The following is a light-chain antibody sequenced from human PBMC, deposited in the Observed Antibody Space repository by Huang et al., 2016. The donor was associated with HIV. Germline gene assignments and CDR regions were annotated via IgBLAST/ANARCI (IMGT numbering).Light chain of an antibody. J-gene: IGKJ2*01. V-gene: IGKV3-20*01. Sequence: EIVLTQSPGTLSLSPGARATLSCRASQSVSSSYLAWYQQKPCQAPRLLIYGASSRATGIPDRFSGSGSGTDFTLTISRLEPEDFAVYYCQQYGSSPYTFGQGTKLEIK. CDR2: GAS. CDR3: QQYGSSPYT. CDR1: QSVSSSY.